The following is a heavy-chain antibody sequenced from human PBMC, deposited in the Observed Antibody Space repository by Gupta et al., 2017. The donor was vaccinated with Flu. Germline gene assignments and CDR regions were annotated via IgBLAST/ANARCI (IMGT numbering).Heavy chain of an antibody. J-gene: IGHJ4*02. CDR3: ARGSPWSTVTTSPFDY. D-gene: IGHD4-17*01. V-gene: IGHV5-51*01. CDR1: GYSFATHW. Sequence: EVQLVQSGAEVKRPEESLKISCKGSGYSFATHWIGWVRQMPGKGLEWMGIIYPSDSDTRYNPSFQGHVTISADKSAAFLQWNRLNASDTAMYYCARGSPWSTVTTSPFDYWGQGTLVTVSS. CDR2: IYPSDSDT.